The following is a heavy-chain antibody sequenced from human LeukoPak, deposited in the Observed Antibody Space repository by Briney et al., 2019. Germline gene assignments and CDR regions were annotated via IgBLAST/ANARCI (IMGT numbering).Heavy chain of an antibody. CDR3: GRDLSGWYGPDY. Sequence: PGGSLGLSCAASGFTFSNYEMTWVRQAPGKGLEWVSYIGSSGNTIYYADSVKGRFTISRDNAKNSLYLQMNSLRAEDTAVYYCGRDLSGWYGPDYWGQGTLVTVSS. V-gene: IGHV3-48*03. J-gene: IGHJ4*02. D-gene: IGHD6-19*01. CDR2: IGSSGNTI. CDR1: GFTFSNYE.